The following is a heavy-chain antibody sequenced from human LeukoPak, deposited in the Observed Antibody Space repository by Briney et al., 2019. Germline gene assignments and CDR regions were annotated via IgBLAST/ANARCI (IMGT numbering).Heavy chain of an antibody. V-gene: IGHV5-51*01. J-gene: IGHJ4*02. CDR2: IYPGDSDT. CDR1: GYSFTNYW. Sequence: GESLKISCKGSGYSFTNYWIGWVRQMPGKGLEWMGIIYPGDSDTRYSPSFQGQVTISADKSISTAFLQWSSLKASDTAMYYCARQTASCSSTSCYEFDYWGQGTLVTVSS. D-gene: IGHD2-2*01. CDR3: ARQTASCSSTSCYEFDY.